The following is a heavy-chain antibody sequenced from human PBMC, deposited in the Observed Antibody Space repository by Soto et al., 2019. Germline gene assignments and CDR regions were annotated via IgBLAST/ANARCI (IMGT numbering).Heavy chain of an antibody. V-gene: IGHV1-3*01. CDR1: GYTFTSYA. CDR3: ARSPDIVYSYGLAVDY. CDR2: ISAGNGKT. D-gene: IGHD5-18*01. Sequence: QVQLVQSGAEVKKPGASVKVSCKASGYTFTSYAMHSVRQAPGQRLEWMGWISAGNGKTKYSQKFQGRVTITRDTSASTAYMELSSLRSEDTAVYYCARSPDIVYSYGLAVDYWGQGTLVTVSS. J-gene: IGHJ4*02.